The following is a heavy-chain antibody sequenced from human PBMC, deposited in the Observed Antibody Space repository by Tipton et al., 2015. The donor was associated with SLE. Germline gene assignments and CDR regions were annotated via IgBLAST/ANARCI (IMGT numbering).Heavy chain of an antibody. CDR1: GFTFSSYG. J-gene: IGHJ5*02. Sequence: SLRLSCAASGFTFSSYGMHWVRQAPGKGLEWVAFIRYDGSNKYYADSVKGRFTISRDNSKNTLYLQMNSLRAEDTAVYYCAKDRMVRGSHWFDPWGQGTLVTVSS. D-gene: IGHD3-10*01. CDR2: IRYDGSNK. V-gene: IGHV3-30*02. CDR3: AKDRMVRGSHWFDP.